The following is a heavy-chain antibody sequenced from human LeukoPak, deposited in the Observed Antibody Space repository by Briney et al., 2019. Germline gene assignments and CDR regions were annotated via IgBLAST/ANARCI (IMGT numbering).Heavy chain of an antibody. D-gene: IGHD2-15*01. CDR1: GYTFTSYG. Sequence: SVKVSCKASGYTFTSYGISWVRQAPGQGLEWMGRIIPILGIANYAQKFQGRVTITADKSTSTAYMELSSLRSEDTAVYYCARDPKPGVVVVAAKIYYYYGMDVWGQGTTVTVSS. J-gene: IGHJ6*02. CDR2: IIPILGIA. CDR3: ARDPKPGVVVVAAKIYYYYGMDV. V-gene: IGHV1-69*04.